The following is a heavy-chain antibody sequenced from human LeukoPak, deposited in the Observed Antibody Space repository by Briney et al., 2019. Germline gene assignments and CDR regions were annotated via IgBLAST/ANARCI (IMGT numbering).Heavy chain of an antibody. CDR1: GFTFSSYA. V-gene: IGHV3-23*01. J-gene: IGHJ4*02. CDR2: ISGSGGST. CDR3: ARKDTDSSGYYYYFDY. D-gene: IGHD3-22*01. Sequence: GGSLRLSCAASGFTFSSYAMSWVRQAPGKGLEWVSAISGSGGSTYYADSVKGRFTISRDNSKNTLYLQMNSLRAEDTAVYYCARKDTDSSGYYYYFDYWGQGTLVTVSS.